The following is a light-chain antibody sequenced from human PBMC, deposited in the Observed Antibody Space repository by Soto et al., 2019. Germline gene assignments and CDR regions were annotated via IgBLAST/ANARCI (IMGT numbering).Light chain of an antibody. CDR2: EVT. Sequence: QSALAQPPSASGSPGQSVTISCTGTSSDVGDNYVSWYQQHLGKAPKLIIYEVTLRPSGVPDRFSGSKAGNTASLTVSGLQADEEADYYCSAYAGSNTFVFGTGTKLTVL. CDR1: SSDVGDNY. V-gene: IGLV2-8*01. CDR3: SAYAGSNTFV. J-gene: IGLJ1*01.